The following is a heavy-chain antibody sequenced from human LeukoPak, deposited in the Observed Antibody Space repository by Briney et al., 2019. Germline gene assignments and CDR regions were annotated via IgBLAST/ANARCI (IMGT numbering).Heavy chain of an antibody. CDR3: ARAVRRDSGGWRLDY. D-gene: IGHD2-15*01. V-gene: IGHV1-8*01. CDR1: GYTFTSYD. J-gene: IGHJ4*02. Sequence: ASVKVSCKASGYTFTSYDINWVRQASRQRLECMGWMNPNSGNTGYAQKFQGRVTMTRNTSISTAYMELSSLRSEDTAVYYCARAVRRDSGGWRLDYWGQGTLVTVSS. CDR2: MNPNSGNT.